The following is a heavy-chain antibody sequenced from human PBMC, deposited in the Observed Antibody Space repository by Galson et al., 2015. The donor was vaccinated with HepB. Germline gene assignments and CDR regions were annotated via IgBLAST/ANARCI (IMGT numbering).Heavy chain of an antibody. V-gene: IGHV3-48*03. Sequence: SLRLSCAASGFTFSSYEMNWVRQAPGKGLEWVSYISSSGSTIYYADSVKGRFTISRDNAKNSLYLQMNSLRAEDTAVYYCARGGGEGLWWTQAGYWGQGTLVTVSS. CDR3: ARGGGEGLWWTQAGY. CDR1: GFTFSSYE. J-gene: IGHJ4*02. CDR2: ISSSGSTI. D-gene: IGHD2-21*01.